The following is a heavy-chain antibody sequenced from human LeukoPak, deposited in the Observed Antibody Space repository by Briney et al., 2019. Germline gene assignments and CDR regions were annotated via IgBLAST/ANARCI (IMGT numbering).Heavy chain of an antibody. CDR3: ARDPGSWSFDG. Sequence: GSLRLSCAASGFIFTSFGIHWVRQAPGKGLEWVAVIWYDGSKKYYADSVKGRFTISRDDSKNTVYLQMNSLRAEDTALYHCARDPGSWSFDGWGQGTLVTVSS. CDR1: GFIFTSFG. J-gene: IGHJ4*02. D-gene: IGHD1-26*01. V-gene: IGHV3-33*01. CDR2: IWYDGSKK.